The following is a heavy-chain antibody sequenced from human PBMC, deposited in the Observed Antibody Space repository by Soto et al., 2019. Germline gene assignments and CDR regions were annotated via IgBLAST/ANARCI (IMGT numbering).Heavy chain of an antibody. D-gene: IGHD6-13*01. V-gene: IGHV4-31*03. J-gene: IGHJ4*02. CDR1: GGSISSGGYY. CDR2: IYYSGST. Sequence: SETLSLTCTVSGGSISSGGYYWSWIRQHPGKGLEWIGYIYYSGSTYYNPSLKSRVTISVDTSKNQFSLKLSSVTAVDTAVYYCALSYSSSSLDYWGQGTLVTVSS. CDR3: ALSYSSSSLDY.